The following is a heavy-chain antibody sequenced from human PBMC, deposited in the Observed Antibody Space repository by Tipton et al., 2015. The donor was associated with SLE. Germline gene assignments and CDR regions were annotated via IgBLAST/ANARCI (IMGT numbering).Heavy chain of an antibody. V-gene: IGHV4-39*07. J-gene: IGHJ4*02. D-gene: IGHD3-10*01. CDR2: IYYSGTT. CDR1: GGSISSSNYY. Sequence: TLSLTCTVSGGSISSSNYYWGWIRQPPGKGLEWIGSIYYSGTTYYNPSLKSRVTISLDTSKTQFSLKLTSVTAADTALYYCAREVRGVIIEYFDYWGQGALVTVSS. CDR3: AREVRGVIIEYFDY.